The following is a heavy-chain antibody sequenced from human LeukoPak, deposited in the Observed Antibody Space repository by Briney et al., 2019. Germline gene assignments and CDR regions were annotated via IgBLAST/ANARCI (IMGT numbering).Heavy chain of an antibody. D-gene: IGHD3-22*01. Sequence: GGSLRLSCAASGFTFDDYAMHWVRQAPGKGLEWVSGISWNSGSIGYADSVKGRFTISRDNAKNSLYLQMNSLRAEDTALYYCAKDIGQYYYDSSGYSGLHYYYGMDVWGQGTTVTVSS. CDR1: GFTFDDYA. CDR2: ISWNSGSI. J-gene: IGHJ6*02. V-gene: IGHV3-9*01. CDR3: AKDIGQYYYDSSGYSGLHYYYGMDV.